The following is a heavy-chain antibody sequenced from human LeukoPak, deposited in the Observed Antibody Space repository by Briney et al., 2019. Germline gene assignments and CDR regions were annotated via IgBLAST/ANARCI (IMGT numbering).Heavy chain of an antibody. CDR1: GGSFSGYY. CDR2: IKHSGST. D-gene: IGHD2-15*01. J-gene: IGHJ4*02. Sequence: SDTLSLICAVYGGSFSGYYRSWIRQPPGKGLEWIGEIKHSGSTNYNPSLKSRVTISIDTSKNQFSLKLSSVTAADTAVYYCASSCSGASCSTPTRLDYWGPGTLVTVSS. CDR3: ASSCSGASCSTPTRLDY. V-gene: IGHV4-34*01.